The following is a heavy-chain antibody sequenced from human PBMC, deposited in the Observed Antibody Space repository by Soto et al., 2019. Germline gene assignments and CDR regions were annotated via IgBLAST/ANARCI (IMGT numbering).Heavy chain of an antibody. V-gene: IGHV4-59*08. CDR3: ARHKYISPAAGGPMDA. CDR2: IYYSGST. CDR1: GGSISSYY. Sequence: QVQLQESGPGLVKPSETLSLTCTVSGGSISSYYWSWIRQPPGKGLEWIGYIYYSGSTNYNPSLKTRGATSVETSNNQFSLKLSPVTAADTAAYYCARHKYISPAAGGPMDAWGQGTTVTVSS. D-gene: IGHD6-25*01. J-gene: IGHJ6*02.